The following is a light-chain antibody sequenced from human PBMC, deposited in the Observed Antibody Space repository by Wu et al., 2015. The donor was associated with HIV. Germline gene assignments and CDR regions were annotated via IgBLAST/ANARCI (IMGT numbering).Light chain of an antibody. CDR1: QRISTS. V-gene: IGKV1-13*02. CDR2: DAS. J-gene: IGKJ4*01. Sequence: AIQLTQSPSSLSASVGDRLTITCRASQRISTSLAWYQHKPGKGPNVLIYDASNLQSGVPSRFSGSGSGTDFTLTISGLQPEDVATYYCQQFHSYPLTFGGGLRW. CDR3: QQFHSYPLT.